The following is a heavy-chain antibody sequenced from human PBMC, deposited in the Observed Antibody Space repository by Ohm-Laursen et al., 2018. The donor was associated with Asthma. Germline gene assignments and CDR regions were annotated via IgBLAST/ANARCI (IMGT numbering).Heavy chain of an antibody. CDR3: ARDSGWNALDY. D-gene: IGHD1-1*01. Sequence: SLRLSCAAFGVAFTDSWMSWVRQAPGKGLEWVANIKPDGTENAYLDSVRGRFTISKDNAKNSLFLQMNSLRGEDTALYYCARDSGWNALDYWGQGTLVSVSS. CDR1: GVAFTDSW. J-gene: IGHJ4*02. V-gene: IGHV3-7*05. CDR2: IKPDGTEN.